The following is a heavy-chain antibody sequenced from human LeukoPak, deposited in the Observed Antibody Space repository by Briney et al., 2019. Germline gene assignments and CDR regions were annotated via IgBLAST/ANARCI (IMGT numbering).Heavy chain of an antibody. D-gene: IGHD2-2*01. V-gene: IGHV4-30-4*01. CDR2: IYYSGST. CDR3: ARYQLLSPYYFDY. CDR1: GGSISSGDYY. Sequence: SETLSLTCTVSGGSISSGDYYWSLIRQPPGKGLEWIGYIYYSGSTYYNPSLKSRVTISVDTSKNQFSLKLSSVTAADTAVYYCARYQLLSPYYFDYWGQGTLVTVSS. J-gene: IGHJ4*02.